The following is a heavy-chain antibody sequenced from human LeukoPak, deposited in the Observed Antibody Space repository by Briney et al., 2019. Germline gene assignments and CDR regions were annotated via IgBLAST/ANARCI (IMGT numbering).Heavy chain of an antibody. CDR2: ISGSGGST. CDR1: GFTFSSYA. CDR3: AKDPGLTYYDSSGHYFWFDP. V-gene: IGHV3-23*01. D-gene: IGHD3-22*01. J-gene: IGHJ5*02. Sequence: GGSLRLSCAASGFTFSSYAMSWVRQAPGKGLEWVSAISGSGGSTYYADSVKGRFTISRDNSKNTLYLQMNSLRAEDTAVYYCAKDPGLTYYDSSGHYFWFDPWGQGTLVTVSS.